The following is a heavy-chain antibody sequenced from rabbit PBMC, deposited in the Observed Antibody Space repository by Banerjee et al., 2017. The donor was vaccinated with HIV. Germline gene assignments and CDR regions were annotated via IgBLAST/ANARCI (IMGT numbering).Heavy chain of an antibody. V-gene: IGHV1S45*01. CDR3: AGDSSSDGYDFDL. J-gene: IGHJ4*01. D-gene: IGHD1-1*01. CDR2: IYTGSGNT. CDR1: GFSFSSSYY. Sequence: QEQLEESGGDLVKPEGSLTLTCTASGFSFSSSYYMCWVRQAPGKGLEWIACIYTGSGNTYYASWAKGRFTISKTSSTTVTLQMTSLTAADTATYFCAGDSSSDGYDFDLWGQGTLVTVS.